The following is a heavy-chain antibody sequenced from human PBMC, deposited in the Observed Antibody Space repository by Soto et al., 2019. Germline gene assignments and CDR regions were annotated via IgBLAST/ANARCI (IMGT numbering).Heavy chain of an antibody. Sequence: SVKVSCKASGDTFNNHVFNWVRQAPGQGLEWVGGMIPIFGTPNYAQKFKGRVTITADKSTRTVYLELSSLRSEDTAVYYCARDLEFRDGNISHLDSWGQGTLVTVSS. CDR1: GDTFNNHV. CDR3: ARDLEFRDGNISHLDS. V-gene: IGHV1-69*06. CDR2: MIPIFGTP. J-gene: IGHJ4*02. D-gene: IGHD3-10*01.